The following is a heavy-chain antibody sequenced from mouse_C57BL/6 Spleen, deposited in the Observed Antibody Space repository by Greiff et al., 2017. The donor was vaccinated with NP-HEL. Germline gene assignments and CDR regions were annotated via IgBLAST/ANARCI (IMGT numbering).Heavy chain of an antibody. D-gene: IGHD1-1*01. CDR1: GYTFTSYW. J-gene: IGHJ4*01. V-gene: IGHV1-55*01. CDR2: IYPGSGST. CDR3: ARGGYYGSLYAMDY. Sequence: VQLQQPGAELVKPGASVKMSCKASGYTFTSYWITWVKQRPGQGLEWIGDIYPGSGSTNYTEKFKSKATLTVDPSSSTAYMQLSSLTSEDSAVYYCARGGYYGSLYAMDYWGQGTSVTVSS.